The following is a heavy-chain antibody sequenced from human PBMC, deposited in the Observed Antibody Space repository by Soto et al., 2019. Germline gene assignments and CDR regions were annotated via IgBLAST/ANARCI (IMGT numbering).Heavy chain of an antibody. CDR1: GFTFSTHG. D-gene: IGHD3-3*01. V-gene: IGHV3-30*18. CDR2: ISHDGSKK. CDR3: AKDKGPYYDFWSGQMLFDP. Sequence: QVPLVESGGGVVHPGTSLRLSCAASGFTFSTHGMHWVRQAPGKGPEWVAVISHDGSKKYYVESVEGRLSISRDNSKSIVHLQMNNVRTQDTAVSYCAKDKGPYYDFWSGQMLFDPWGQGAPVSVSS. J-gene: IGHJ5*02.